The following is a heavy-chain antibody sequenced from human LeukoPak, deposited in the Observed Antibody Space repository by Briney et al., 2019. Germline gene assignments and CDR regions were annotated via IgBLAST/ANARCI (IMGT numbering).Heavy chain of an antibody. V-gene: IGHV3-30*02. CDR2: IRYDGSNK. J-gene: IGHJ4*02. CDR1: GFTFSSYG. Sequence: GSLRLSCAASGFTFSSYGMHWVRQAPGKGLEWVAFIRYDGSNKYYADSVKGRFTISRDNSKNALYLQMNSLRPEDTAVYYCAKASKGIRFLEWLYFDYWGQGTLVTVSS. D-gene: IGHD3-3*01. CDR3: AKASKGIRFLEWLYFDY.